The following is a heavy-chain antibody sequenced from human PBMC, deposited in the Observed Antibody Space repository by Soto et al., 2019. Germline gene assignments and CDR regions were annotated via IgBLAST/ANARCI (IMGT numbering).Heavy chain of an antibody. Sequence: ASVKVSCKASGGTFSSYAISWVRQAPGQGLEWMGGIIPIFGTANYAQKFQGRVTITADESTSTAYMELSSLRSEDTAVYYCARRITIFSWFDPWGQGTLVTVSS. CDR3: ARRITIFSWFDP. J-gene: IGHJ5*02. D-gene: IGHD3-3*01. CDR2: IIPIFGTA. CDR1: GGTFSSYA. V-gene: IGHV1-69*13.